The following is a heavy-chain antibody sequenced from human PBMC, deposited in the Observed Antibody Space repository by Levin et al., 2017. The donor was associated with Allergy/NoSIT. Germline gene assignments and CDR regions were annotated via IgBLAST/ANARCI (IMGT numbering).Heavy chain of an antibody. V-gene: IGHV3-23*01. CDR2: ISGSGGNT. CDR3: ALRSGGYGSGIDY. D-gene: IGHD2-15*01. J-gene: IGHJ4*02. CDR1: GFIFSNNA. Sequence: ETLSLTCAASGFIFSNNAMSWVRQAPGKGLEWVSLISGSGGNTYYTDSVKGRFTISRDNSKNTLYLQMNSLRAEDTAVYYCALRSGGYGSGIDYWGQGTLVTVSS.